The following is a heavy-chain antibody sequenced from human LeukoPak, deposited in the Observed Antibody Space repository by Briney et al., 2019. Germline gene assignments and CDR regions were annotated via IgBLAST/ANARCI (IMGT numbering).Heavy chain of an antibody. D-gene: IGHD3-22*01. J-gene: IGHJ4*02. V-gene: IGHV3-53*01. CDR1: GFTVSSNY. CDR2: LYSGGST. Sequence: GGSLRLSCAASGFTVSSNYTSWVRQAPGKGLEWVSILYSGGSTYYADSVKGRFTISRDNSKNTLYLQMNSLRTEDTAVYYCARTDSSGYYYDYWGQGTLVTVSS. CDR3: ARTDSSGYYYDY.